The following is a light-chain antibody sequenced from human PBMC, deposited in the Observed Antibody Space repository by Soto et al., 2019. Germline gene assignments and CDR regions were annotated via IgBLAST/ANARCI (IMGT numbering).Light chain of an antibody. CDR2: GSY. J-gene: IGLJ1*01. Sequence: QSVLTQPPSVSGAPGQRVTISCTGSSSNIGARYDVHWYQQLPGTAPKLLIYGSYNRPAGVPDRFSGSKSGTSASLAITGLQAEDEADYYCQCYDTSLSGSTVFGTGTKVTVL. CDR3: QCYDTSLSGSTV. V-gene: IGLV1-40*01. CDR1: SSNIGARYD.